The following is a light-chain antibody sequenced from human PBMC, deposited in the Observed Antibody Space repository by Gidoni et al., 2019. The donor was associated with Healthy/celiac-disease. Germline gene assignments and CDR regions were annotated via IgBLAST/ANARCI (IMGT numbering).Light chain of an antibody. Sequence: DIPLTQSPSSLSASVGDRVTITCRASQSISSYLNWYQQKPGKAHKLLIYAASSLQSGVPSRFSGSGSGTYFTLTISSLQPEDFATYYCQQSYSTPRTFGPGTKVDIK. CDR1: QSISSY. CDR3: QQSYSTPRT. J-gene: IGKJ3*01. CDR2: AAS. V-gene: IGKV1-39*01.